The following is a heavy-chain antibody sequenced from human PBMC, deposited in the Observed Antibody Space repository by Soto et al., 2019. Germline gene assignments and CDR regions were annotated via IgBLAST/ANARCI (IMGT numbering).Heavy chain of an antibody. CDR3: ARERAVGFDP. CDR1: GGTFSSYA. CDR2: IIPIFGTA. J-gene: IGHJ5*02. Sequence: SVKVSCKASGGTFSSYAISWVRQAPGQGLEWMGGIIPIFGTANYAQKFQGRVTMTRNTSISTAYMELSSLRSEDTAVYYCARERAVGFDPWGQGTVVTVSS. D-gene: IGHD2-15*01. V-gene: IGHV1-69*05.